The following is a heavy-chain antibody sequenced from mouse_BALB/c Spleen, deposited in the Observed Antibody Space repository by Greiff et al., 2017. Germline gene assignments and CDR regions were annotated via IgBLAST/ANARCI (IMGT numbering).Heavy chain of an antibody. CDR3: ARSDGNYDAMDY. Sequence: EVQLVESGPGLVKPSQSLSLTCTVTGYSITSDYAWNWIRQFPGNKLEWMGYIHYSGSTNYNPSLNSRISITRDTSKNQFFLQLNSVTTEDTATYYCARSDGNYDAMDYWGQGTSVTVSS. CDR2: IHYSGST. CDR1: GYSITSDYA. J-gene: IGHJ4*01. D-gene: IGHD2-1*01. V-gene: IGHV3-2*02.